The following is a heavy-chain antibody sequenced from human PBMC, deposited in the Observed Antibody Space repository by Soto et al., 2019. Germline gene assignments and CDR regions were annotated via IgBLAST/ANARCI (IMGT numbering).Heavy chain of an antibody. D-gene: IGHD3-16*02. CDR2: IKSKTDGGTT. J-gene: IGHJ4*02. Sequence: GGSLRLSCAASGFTFSNAWMSWVRQAPGKGLEWVGRIKSKTDGGTTDYAAPVKGRFTISRDDSKNTLYLQMNSLKTEDTAVYYCTTDEIGKGSFYDYIWGSYRHQPNVDYWGQGTLVTVSS. V-gene: IGHV3-15*01. CDR1: GFTFSNAW. CDR3: TTDEIGKGSFYDYIWGSYRHQPNVDY.